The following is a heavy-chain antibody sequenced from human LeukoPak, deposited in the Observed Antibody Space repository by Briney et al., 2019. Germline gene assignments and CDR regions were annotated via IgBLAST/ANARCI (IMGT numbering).Heavy chain of an antibody. CDR3: AKGALDYYDSSGYHPPFDY. J-gene: IGHJ4*02. V-gene: IGHV3-23*01. D-gene: IGHD3-22*01. CDR1: GFTFSSYA. Sequence: GGSLRLSCAASGFTFSSYAMGWVRQAPGKGLEWVSSISGSGGSTYYADSVKGRFTISRDNSKNTLYLQMNSLRAEDTAVYYCAKGALDYYDSSGYHPPFDYWGQGTLVTVSS. CDR2: ISGSGGST.